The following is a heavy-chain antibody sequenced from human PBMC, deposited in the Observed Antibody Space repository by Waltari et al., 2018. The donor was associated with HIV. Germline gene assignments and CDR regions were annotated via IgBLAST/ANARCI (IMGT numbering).Heavy chain of an antibody. CDR1: GSTFSSDA. Sequence: EVTLLESGGGLVQPWGSLWLSCAAAGSTFSSDAISWVRQAPGRGLDGVSTSSGGGDNTYSADAVKGRFTISRDNSKNTLYMQMNSLRGEDTAVYDCAKGGGVWCSGDTCSNRFDPWGQGTLVTVSS. V-gene: IGHV3-23*01. CDR2: SSGGGDNT. D-gene: IGHD2-15*01. CDR3: AKGGGVWCSGDTCSNRFDP. J-gene: IGHJ5*02.